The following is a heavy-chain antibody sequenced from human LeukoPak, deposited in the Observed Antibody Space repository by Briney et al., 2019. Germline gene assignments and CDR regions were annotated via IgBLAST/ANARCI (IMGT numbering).Heavy chain of an antibody. CDR1: GGSISSSY. D-gene: IGHD4-23*01. Sequence: SETLSLTCTVSGGSISSSYLSWLRQPPGKGLEWIGHFSYSGNTKYNPSLKSRVTISVDTSKNQLSLKLNSVTAADTAVYYCARASGSTVVNQSFDYWGQGTLVTVSS. CDR2: FSYSGNT. CDR3: ARASGSTVVNQSFDY. J-gene: IGHJ4*02. V-gene: IGHV4-59*01.